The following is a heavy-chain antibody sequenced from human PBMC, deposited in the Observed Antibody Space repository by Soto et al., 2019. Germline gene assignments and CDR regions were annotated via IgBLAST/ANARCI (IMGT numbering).Heavy chain of an antibody. J-gene: IGHJ6*02. V-gene: IGHV3-7*01. CDR1: EFTFGSYW. CDR3: ARLDTTLVHYGMDV. D-gene: IGHD5-18*01. Sequence: GRSLRLSCAASEFTFGSYWMSWVRQAPGKGLEWVAKIKPDGSEKYYVDSVKGRFTISRDNSKNSLYLQMDSLRAEDTAVYYCARLDTTLVHYGMDVWGQGTTVTVSS. CDR2: IKPDGSEK.